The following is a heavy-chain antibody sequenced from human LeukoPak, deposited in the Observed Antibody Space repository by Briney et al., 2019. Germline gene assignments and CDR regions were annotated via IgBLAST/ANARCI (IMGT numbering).Heavy chain of an antibody. V-gene: IGHV1-69*05. CDR1: GGTSTSYA. CDR3: ARGRSSSGRTPTYFDY. D-gene: IGHD6-19*01. Sequence: ASVKVSCKASGGTSTSYAISWVRQAPGQGPEWRGGIIPMYGTSNYAQKFQGRVTITTDDSTSTAFMELSSLRSEDTAVYYCARGRSSSGRTPTYFDYWGQGSLVTVSS. CDR2: IIPMYGTS. J-gene: IGHJ4*02.